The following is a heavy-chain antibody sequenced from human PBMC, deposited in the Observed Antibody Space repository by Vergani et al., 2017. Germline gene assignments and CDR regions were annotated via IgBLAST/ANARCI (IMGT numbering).Heavy chain of an antibody. V-gene: IGHV3-21*04. Sequence: EVQLVESGGGLVKPGGSLRLSCAASGFTFSSYSMNWVRQAPGKGLEWVSSISSSSSYIYYADSVKGRFTISRDNSKNTLYLQMNSLRAEDTAVYYCAKDGQQWLPYYFDYWGQGTLVTVSS. D-gene: IGHD6-19*01. J-gene: IGHJ4*02. CDR2: ISSSSSYI. CDR3: AKDGQQWLPYYFDY. CDR1: GFTFSSYS.